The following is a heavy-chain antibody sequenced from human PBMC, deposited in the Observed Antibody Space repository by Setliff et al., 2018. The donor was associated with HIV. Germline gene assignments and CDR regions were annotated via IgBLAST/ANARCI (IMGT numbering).Heavy chain of an antibody. Sequence: GGSLRLSCAASGFTFSNYWMSWVRQAPGKGLEWVANIKQDGREKYYVDSVKGRFTISRDNAKKSLYLQMNSLRAEDTALYYCARDYSRYTWNYFDYWGQGTLVTVSS. D-gene: IGHD1-20*01. CDR1: GFTFSNYW. CDR2: IKQDGREK. J-gene: IGHJ4*02. CDR3: ARDYSRYTWNYFDY. V-gene: IGHV3-7*03.